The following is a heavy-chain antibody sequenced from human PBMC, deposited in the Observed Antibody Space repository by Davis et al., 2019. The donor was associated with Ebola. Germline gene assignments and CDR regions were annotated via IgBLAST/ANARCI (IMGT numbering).Heavy chain of an antibody. J-gene: IGHJ4*02. CDR3: AREFYSNYIDY. V-gene: IGHV1-2*04. CDR1: GYTFTGYY. D-gene: IGHD4-11*01. CDR2: INPNSGGT. Sequence: ASVTVSCKASGYTFTGYYMHWVRQAPGQGLEWMGWINPNSGGTNYAQKFQGWVTMTRDTSISTAYMGLRRLRSDDTAVYYCAREFYSNYIDYWGQGTLVTVSS.